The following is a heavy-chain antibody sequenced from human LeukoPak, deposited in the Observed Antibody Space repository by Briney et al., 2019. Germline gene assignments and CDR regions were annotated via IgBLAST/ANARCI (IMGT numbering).Heavy chain of an antibody. V-gene: IGHV1-2*04. Sequence: ASVKVSCKASGYTFTGYYMHWVRQAPGQGLEWMGWINPNSGGTNYAQKFQGWVTMTRDTSISTAYMELSRLRSDDTAVYYCARALISFGGVIVHDYWGQGTLVTVSS. J-gene: IGHJ4*02. CDR3: ARALISFGGVIVHDY. CDR2: INPNSGGT. D-gene: IGHD3-16*02. CDR1: GYTFTGYY.